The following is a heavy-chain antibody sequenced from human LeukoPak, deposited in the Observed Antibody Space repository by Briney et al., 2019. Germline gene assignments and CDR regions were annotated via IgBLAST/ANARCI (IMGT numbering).Heavy chain of an antibody. J-gene: IGHJ4*02. CDR1: GGSISSYY. CDR2: IYYSGST. CDR3: ARSRYYYDSSGYPHVGNFDY. Sequence: SETLSLTCTVSGGSISSYYWSWIRQPPGKGLEWIGYIYYSGSTNYNPSLKSRVTISVDTSKNQFSLKLSSVTAADTAVYYCARSRYYYDSSGYPHVGNFDYWGQGTLVTVSS. D-gene: IGHD3-22*01. V-gene: IGHV4-59*01.